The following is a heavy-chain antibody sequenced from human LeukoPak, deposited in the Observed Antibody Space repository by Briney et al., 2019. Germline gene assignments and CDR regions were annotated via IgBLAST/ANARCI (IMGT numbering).Heavy chain of an antibody. Sequence: PSETLSLTCTVSGVSISSSGYYWGWIRQPPGKGLEWIGSIYYSGSTYYNPSLKSRVTISVDTAKNQFSLKLSSVTAADTAVYYCARGLVEMATRYFDLWGRGTLVTVSS. CDR1: GVSISSSGYY. CDR3: ARGLVEMATRYFDL. V-gene: IGHV4-39*07. D-gene: IGHD5-24*01. CDR2: IYYSGST. J-gene: IGHJ2*01.